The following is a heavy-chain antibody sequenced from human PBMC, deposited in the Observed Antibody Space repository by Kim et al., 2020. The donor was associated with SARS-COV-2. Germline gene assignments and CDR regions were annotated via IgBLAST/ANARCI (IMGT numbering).Heavy chain of an antibody. CDR1: GGTFSSYA. CDR2: IIPILGIA. V-gene: IGHV1-69*04. J-gene: IGHJ1*01. D-gene: IGHD1-26*01. CDR3: ARDREVGIVGATQH. Sequence: SVKVSCKASGGTFSSYAISWVRQAPGQGLEWMGRIIPILGIANYAQKFQGRVTITADKSTSTAYMELSSLRSEDTAVYYCARDREVGIVGATQHWGQGTLVTVSS.